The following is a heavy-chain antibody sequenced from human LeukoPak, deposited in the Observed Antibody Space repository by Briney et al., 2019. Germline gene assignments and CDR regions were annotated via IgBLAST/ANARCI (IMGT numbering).Heavy chain of an antibody. CDR3: ARRAGDYSHPYDY. CDR1: DFTFRSYG. D-gene: IGHD3-22*01. J-gene: IGHJ4*02. CDR2: INDSGGST. V-gene: IGHV3-23*01. Sequence: GGSLRLSCAASDFTFRSYGMSWVRQAPGKGLEWVSTINDSGGSTYYADSVKGRFTISRDNSKNTLYLQMNNLRAEDTAVYYCARRAGDYSHPYDYWGQGTLVTVSS.